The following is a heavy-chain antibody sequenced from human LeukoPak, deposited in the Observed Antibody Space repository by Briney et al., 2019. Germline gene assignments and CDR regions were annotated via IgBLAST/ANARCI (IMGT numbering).Heavy chain of an antibody. CDR3: TTLIYDYVWGSSDDY. CDR2: IKSKTDGGTT. Sequence: GGSLRLSCAASAFTFSNAWMSWVRQAPGKGLEWVGRIKSKTDGGTTDYAAPVKGRFTISRDDSKNTLYLQMNSLKTEDTAVYYCTTLIYDYVWGSSDDYWGQGTLVTVSS. V-gene: IGHV3-15*01. CDR1: AFTFSNAW. J-gene: IGHJ4*02. D-gene: IGHD3-16*01.